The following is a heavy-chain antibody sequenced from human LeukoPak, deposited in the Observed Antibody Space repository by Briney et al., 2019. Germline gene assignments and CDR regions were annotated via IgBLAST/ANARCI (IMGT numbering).Heavy chain of an antibody. CDR1: GFTFTSSA. Sequence: SVKVSCKTSGFTFTSSAMQWVRQARGQRLEWIGWIVVGSDNTNYAQKFQERVTITRDMSTSTAYMELSSLRSEDTAVYYCAAGLGYCSGGRCHLDYWGQGTLVTVSS. V-gene: IGHV1-58*02. CDR2: IVVGSDNT. D-gene: IGHD2-15*01. J-gene: IGHJ4*02. CDR3: AAGLGYCSGGRCHLDY.